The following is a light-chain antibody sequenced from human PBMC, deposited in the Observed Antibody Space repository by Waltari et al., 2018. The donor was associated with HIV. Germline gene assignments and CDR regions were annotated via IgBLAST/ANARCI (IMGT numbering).Light chain of an antibody. V-gene: IGLV1-44*01. CDR2: NDN. Sequence: QSVLTQPPSASGTPGQRVTISCSGTRSNIATNTVTWYQIIPGTAPKLLIYNDNQRPSGVPDRFSGSRSGTSASLAISGLQSEDEADYYCAAWDDRLDGQGVFGGGTTLTVL. J-gene: IGLJ3*02. CDR3: AAWDDRLDGQGV. CDR1: RSNIATNT.